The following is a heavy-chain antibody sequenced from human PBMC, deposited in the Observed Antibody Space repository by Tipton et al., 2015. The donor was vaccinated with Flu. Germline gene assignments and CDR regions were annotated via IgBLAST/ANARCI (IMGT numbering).Heavy chain of an antibody. J-gene: IGHJ5*02. D-gene: IGHD3-3*01. CDR3: AREKRGHYDFWSGYYPVNWFDP. Sequence: LRLSCTVSGGSISSYYWSWIRQPPGKGLEWIGYIYYSGSTNYNPSLKSRVTMSVDTSKNQFSLKLSSVTAADTAVYYCAREKRGHYDFWSGYYPVNWFDPWGQGTLVTVSS. V-gene: IGHV4-59*12. CDR1: GGSISSYY. CDR2: IYYSGST.